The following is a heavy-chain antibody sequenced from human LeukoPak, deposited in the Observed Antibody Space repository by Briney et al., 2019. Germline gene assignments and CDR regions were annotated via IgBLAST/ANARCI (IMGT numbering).Heavy chain of an antibody. CDR3: ARGDYDFWSGYQYFDY. D-gene: IGHD3-3*01. Sequence: ASVKVSCKASGYTFTGYYMHWVRQAPGQGLEWMGWINPNSGDTNYAQKFQGRVTMTRDTSISTAYMELSRLRSDDTAVYYCARGDYDFWSGYQYFDYWGQGTLVTVSS. CDR1: GYTFTGYY. V-gene: IGHV1-2*02. CDR2: INPNSGDT. J-gene: IGHJ4*02.